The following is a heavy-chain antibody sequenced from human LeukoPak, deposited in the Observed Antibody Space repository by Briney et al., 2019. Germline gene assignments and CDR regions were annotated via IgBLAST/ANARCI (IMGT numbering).Heavy chain of an antibody. CDR3: AKAVGGVPSYFHY. D-gene: IGHD1-26*01. CDR1: GFTFSSYA. CDR2: ISGSGGTT. J-gene: IGHJ4*01. V-gene: IGHV3-23*01. Sequence: GGSLRLSCAASGFTFSSYAMNWVRQAPGKGLEWVSGISGSGGTTYYADPVKGRFTISRDNSKNTLYLQMNSLRGEDTAVYYCAKAVGGVPSYFHYWGQGTLVTVSS.